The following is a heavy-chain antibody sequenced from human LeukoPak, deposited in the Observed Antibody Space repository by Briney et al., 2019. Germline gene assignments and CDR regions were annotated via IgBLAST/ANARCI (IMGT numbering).Heavy chain of an antibody. Sequence: PGGSLRLSCAASGFTFSSYWMSWVRQAPGKGLEWVANIKQDGSEKYYVDSVKGRFTISRDNAKNSLYLQMNSLRAEDTAVYYCARVDSEMATIRPPGFDYWGQGTLVTVSS. CDR2: IKQDGSEK. J-gene: IGHJ4*02. D-gene: IGHD5-24*01. CDR1: GFTFSSYW. CDR3: ARVDSEMATIRPPGFDY. V-gene: IGHV3-7*01.